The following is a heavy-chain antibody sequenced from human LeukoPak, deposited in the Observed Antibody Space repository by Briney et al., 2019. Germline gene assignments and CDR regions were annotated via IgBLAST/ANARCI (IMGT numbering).Heavy chain of an antibody. CDR2: ISAYNGNT. Sequence: ASVKVSCKASGYTFTSYGISWVRQAPGQGLEWMGWISAYNGNTNYAQKLQGRVTITTDTSTSTAYMELRSLRSDDTAVYYCAREEAHYYYYYMDVWGKGTTVTVSS. CDR1: GYTFTSYG. CDR3: AREEAHYYYYYMDV. V-gene: IGHV1-18*01. J-gene: IGHJ6*03.